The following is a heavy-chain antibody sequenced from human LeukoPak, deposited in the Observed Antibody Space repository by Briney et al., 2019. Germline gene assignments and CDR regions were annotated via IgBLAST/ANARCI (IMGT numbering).Heavy chain of an antibody. J-gene: IGHJ4*02. Sequence: PSETLSLTCTVSGGSIRSYYWSWIRQPPGKGLEWIGYIYYSGSTNYNPSLKSRVSISVDTSKNQFSLKLSSVTAADTAVYYCARLDSIHLITYWGQGTLVTVSS. CDR1: GGSIRSYY. D-gene: IGHD3-16*01. CDR2: IYYSGST. CDR3: ARLDSIHLITY. V-gene: IGHV4-59*01.